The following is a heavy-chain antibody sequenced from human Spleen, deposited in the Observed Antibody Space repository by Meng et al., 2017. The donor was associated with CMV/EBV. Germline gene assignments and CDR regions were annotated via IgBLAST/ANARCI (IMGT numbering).Heavy chain of an antibody. CDR2: VFPGDSST. D-gene: IGHD3-22*01. CDR1: GYTFTNHW. J-gene: IGHJ4*02. CDR3: ARQYYDSNGYYYQDH. Sequence: GESLKISCKGSGYTFTNHWIGWVRQMPGRGLEWMRIVFPGDSSTKYSPSFQGQVTLSADKSISTAYLQWSSLKASDTAMYYCARQYYDSNGYYYQDHWGQGTLVTVSS. V-gene: IGHV5-51*01.